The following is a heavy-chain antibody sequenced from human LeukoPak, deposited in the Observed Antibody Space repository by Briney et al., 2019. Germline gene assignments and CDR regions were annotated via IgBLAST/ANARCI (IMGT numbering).Heavy chain of an antibody. V-gene: IGHV3-7*01. CDR1: GFTFSSSW. D-gene: IGHD3-3*01. Sequence: GGSLRLSFAASGFTFSSSWMSWVRQAPGKGLEWVANIKQDGSEKYSVDSVKGRFTISRDNAKNSLYLQMNSLRAEDTALYYCARVGQPYYDFWSGYYTGRYYYYYYMDVWGKGTTVTVSS. J-gene: IGHJ6*03. CDR2: IKQDGSEK. CDR3: ARVGQPYYDFWSGYYTGRYYYYYYMDV.